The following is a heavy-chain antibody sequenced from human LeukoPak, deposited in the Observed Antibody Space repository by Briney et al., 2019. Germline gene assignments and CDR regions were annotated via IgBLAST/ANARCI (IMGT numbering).Heavy chain of an antibody. CDR1: GFTVSSNY. CDR2: IYSGGST. D-gene: IGHD2-2*02. Sequence: GGSLRLSCAASGFTVSSNYMTWVRQAPGKGLEWVSVIYSGGSTYNADTVKGRFTISRDSSKNTVYLQMNSLRAEDTAVYYCARDPGSDCSSTSCYTVSYYYYYMDVWGKGTTVTVSS. V-gene: IGHV3-66*01. CDR3: ARDPGSDCSSTSCYTVSYYYYYMDV. J-gene: IGHJ6*03.